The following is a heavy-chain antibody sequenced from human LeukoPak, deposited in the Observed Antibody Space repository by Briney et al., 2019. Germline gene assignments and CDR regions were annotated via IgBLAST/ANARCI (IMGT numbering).Heavy chain of an antibody. J-gene: IGHJ4*02. Sequence: GGSLSLSCAASGFTFSSYAMSWVRQAPGKGLEWVSAISGSGGSTYYADSVKGRFTISRDNSKNTLYLQMNSLRAEDTAVYYCAKDWEMATIYFDYWGQGTLVTVSS. CDR3: AKDWEMATIYFDY. CDR2: ISGSGGST. CDR1: GFTFSSYA. D-gene: IGHD5-24*01. V-gene: IGHV3-23*01.